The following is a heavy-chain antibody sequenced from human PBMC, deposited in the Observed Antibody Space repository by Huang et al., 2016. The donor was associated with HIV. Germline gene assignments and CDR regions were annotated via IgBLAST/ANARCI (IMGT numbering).Heavy chain of an antibody. CDR1: GYTFTNYA. J-gene: IGHJ1*01. V-gene: IGHV1-18*01. D-gene: IGHD3-22*01. CDR2: ISGYNGKT. CDR3: ARERYYYDRSGYYTPVEYFHH. Sequence: QVQLVQSGAEVKKPGASVKVSCQASGYTFTNYAINWVRQAPGQSLEWMGWISGYNGKTNYAQKVQGRVTMTKDTSTSTAYMELRSLISDDTAVYYCARERYYYDRSGYYTPVEYFHHWGQGTLVTVSS.